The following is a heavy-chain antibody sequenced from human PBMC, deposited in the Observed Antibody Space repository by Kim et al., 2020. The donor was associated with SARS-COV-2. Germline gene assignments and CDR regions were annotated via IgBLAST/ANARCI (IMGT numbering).Heavy chain of an antibody. D-gene: IGHD4-17*01. V-gene: IGHV3-30*02. Sequence: YADSVKGRFTISRDNSKNTLYLEMNSLTTDDAAVYYCAKDPRLGGYYFQYWGQGTLVTVSS. CDR3: AKDPRLGGYYFQY. J-gene: IGHJ4*02.